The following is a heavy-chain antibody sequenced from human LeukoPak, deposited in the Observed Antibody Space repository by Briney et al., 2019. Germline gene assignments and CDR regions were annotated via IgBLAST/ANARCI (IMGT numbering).Heavy chain of an antibody. J-gene: IGHJ4*02. CDR1: GFTFPIYW. V-gene: IGHV3-7*01. CDR3: ARDGDSGWSLSH. D-gene: IGHD6-19*01. CDR2: IKNDGSEA. Sequence: GGSLRLSCAASGFTFPIYWMTWVRQPPGKGLEWVGIIKNDGSEAYYGDSVKGRFTISRDNAKNSLYLQMSSLRADDTAVYFCARDGDSGWSLSHWGQGTLVTVSS.